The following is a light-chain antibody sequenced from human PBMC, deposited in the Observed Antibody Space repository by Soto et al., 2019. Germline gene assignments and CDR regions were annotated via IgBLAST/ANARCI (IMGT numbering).Light chain of an antibody. CDR1: ESVSSN. J-gene: IGKJ4*01. CDR2: GAS. Sequence: EIVLTQSPATLSLSAGERATLSCRASESVSSNLAWYQQKPGQAPRLLIYGASTRATGIPARFSGSGSGTEFTLTISSLEPEDFAVYYCQQRSNWQGATFGGGTKVDIK. CDR3: QQRSNWQGAT. V-gene: IGKV3D-11*02.